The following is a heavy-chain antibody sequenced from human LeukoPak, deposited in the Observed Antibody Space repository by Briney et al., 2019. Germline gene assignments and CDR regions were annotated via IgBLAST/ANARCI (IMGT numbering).Heavy chain of an antibody. CDR3: ARLNYDFWSVNWFDP. CDR2: IYTSGST. V-gene: IGHV4-4*09. Sequence: SETLSLTCTVSGGSISSYYWSWIRQPPGKGLEWIGYIYTSGSTNYNPSLKSRVTISVDTSKNQFSLKLSSVTAADTAVYYYARLNYDFWSVNWFDPWGQGTLVTVSS. CDR1: GGSISSYY. D-gene: IGHD3-3*01. J-gene: IGHJ5*02.